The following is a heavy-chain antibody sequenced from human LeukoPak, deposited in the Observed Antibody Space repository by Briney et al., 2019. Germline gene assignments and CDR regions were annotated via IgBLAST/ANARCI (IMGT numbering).Heavy chain of an antibody. V-gene: IGHV4-34*01. CDR3: ARPRLGATPFDAFDI. Sequence: SETLSLTCAVYGGSFSGYYWSWIRQPPGKGLEWIGEINHSGSTNYNPSLKSRVTISVDTSKNQFSLKLSSVTAADTAVYYCARPRLGATPFDAFDIWGQGTMVTVSS. D-gene: IGHD1-26*01. CDR2: INHSGST. J-gene: IGHJ3*02. CDR1: GGSFSGYY.